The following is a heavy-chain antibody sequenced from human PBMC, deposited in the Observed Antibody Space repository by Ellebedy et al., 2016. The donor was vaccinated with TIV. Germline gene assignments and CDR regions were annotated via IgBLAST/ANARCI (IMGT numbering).Heavy chain of an antibody. CDR1: GFTFSDYY. CDR3: ARDARFIDQQHKWFDP. Sequence: GESLKISCAASGFTFSDYYMSWIRQAPGKGLEWVSYISNSDSFIFYADSVKGRFTISRDNAKNVLYLQMNSLIAEDTAVYYCARDARFIDQQHKWFDPWGQGTLVTVSS. CDR2: ISNSDSFI. J-gene: IGHJ5*02. D-gene: IGHD6-13*01. V-gene: IGHV3-11*01.